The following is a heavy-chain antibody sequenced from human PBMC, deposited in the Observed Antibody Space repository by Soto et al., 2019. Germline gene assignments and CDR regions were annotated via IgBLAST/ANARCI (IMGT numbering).Heavy chain of an antibody. J-gene: IGHJ3*02. V-gene: IGHV3-30-3*01. Sequence: QVQLVESGGGVVQPGRSLRLSCAASGFTFSSYAMHWVRQAPGKGLEWVAVISYDGSNKYYADSVKGRFTISRDNSKNTLYLQMNSLRAEDTVVYYCARENEFPPNYYDSSLDAFDIWGQGTMVTVSS. CDR3: ARENEFPPNYYDSSLDAFDI. CDR1: GFTFSSYA. D-gene: IGHD3-22*01. CDR2: ISYDGSNK.